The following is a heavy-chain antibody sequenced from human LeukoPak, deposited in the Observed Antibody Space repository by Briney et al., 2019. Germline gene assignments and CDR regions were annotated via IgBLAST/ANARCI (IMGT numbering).Heavy chain of an antibody. J-gene: IGHJ4*02. CDR1: GYTFTNYD. CDR3: ARSTTTIWEG. D-gene: IGHD2/OR15-2a*01. Sequence: GASVKVSCKASGYTFTNYDINWVRQATGQGLEWMGWMNPNSGNTGYAQNFQGRVTMTRNTSISPAYMELSRLRSEDTAVYYVARSTTTIWEGWGQGTLVTVSS. CDR2: MNPNSGNT. V-gene: IGHV1-8*01.